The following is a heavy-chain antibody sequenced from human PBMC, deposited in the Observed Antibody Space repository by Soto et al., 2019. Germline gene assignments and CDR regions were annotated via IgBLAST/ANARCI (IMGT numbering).Heavy chain of an antibody. CDR1: GYTFTGYY. V-gene: IGHV1-2*02. CDR2: INPNSGGT. Sequence: ASVKVSCKASGYTFTGYYTHWVRQAPGQGLEGMGWINPNSGGTNYAQKFQGRVTMTSDTSISTAYMELSRLRSDETAVYYCARTTYYDFWSGYLYAAPTIYGMDVWGQGTTVTVSS. CDR3: ARTTYYDFWSGYLYAAPTIYGMDV. J-gene: IGHJ6*02. D-gene: IGHD3-3*01.